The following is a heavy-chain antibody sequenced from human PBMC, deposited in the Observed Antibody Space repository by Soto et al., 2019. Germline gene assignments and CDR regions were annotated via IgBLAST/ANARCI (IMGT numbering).Heavy chain of an antibody. CDR1: GGTFSSYA. CDR3: AREGYCGGDCYHNYYYYGMDV. CDR2: IIPIFGTA. D-gene: IGHD2-21*02. Sequence: GASVKVSCKAPGGTFSSYAISWVRQAPGQGLEWMGGIIPIFGTANYAQKFQGRVTITADESTSTAYMELSSLRSEDTAVYYCAREGYCGGDCYHNYYYYGMDVWGQGTTVTVSS. V-gene: IGHV1-69*13. J-gene: IGHJ6*02.